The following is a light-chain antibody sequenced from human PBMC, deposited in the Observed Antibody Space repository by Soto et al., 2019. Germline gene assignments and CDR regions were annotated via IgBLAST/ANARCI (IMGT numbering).Light chain of an antibody. V-gene: IGLV3-1*01. CDR3: QAWDSSTVV. J-gene: IGLJ2*01. Sequence: SYELTQPPSVSVSPGQTASITCSGEKLGEKYACWYQQRPGQAPVLVIYQDSKRPSGSPERFSGSNSGNTATLTISGTQAMDEADYYCQAWDSSTVVFGGGTQLTVL. CDR1: KLGEKY. CDR2: QDS.